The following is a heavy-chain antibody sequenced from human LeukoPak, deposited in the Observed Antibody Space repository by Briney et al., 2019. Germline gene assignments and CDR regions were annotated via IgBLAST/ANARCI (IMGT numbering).Heavy chain of an antibody. CDR2: IYQSGST. CDR1: GDSISRGGYS. CDR3: ATSPVPAAIEGAFDI. D-gene: IGHD2-2*02. V-gene: IGHV4-30-2*01. J-gene: IGHJ3*02. Sequence: SETLSLTCAVSGDSISRGGYSWNWIRQPPGKGLEWIGYIYQSGSTYYNPSLKSRVTISVDTSKNQFSLKLSSVTAADTAVYYCATSPVPAAIEGAFDIWGQGTMVTVSS.